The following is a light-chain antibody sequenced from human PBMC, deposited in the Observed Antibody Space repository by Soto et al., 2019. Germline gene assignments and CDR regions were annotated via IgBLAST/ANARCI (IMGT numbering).Light chain of an antibody. CDR1: QSVSSTC. J-gene: IGKJ1*01. CDR3: QQYGSSPQT. Sequence: EIVLMPSVGTSSISTGERATLSCRASQSVSSTCLAWYRQKPGQAPRLLIYGASSRATGIPDRFSGSGSGTDFTLTIGRLEPEDFAVYYCQQYGSSPQTFGQGTKVDIK. CDR2: GAS. V-gene: IGKV3-20*01.